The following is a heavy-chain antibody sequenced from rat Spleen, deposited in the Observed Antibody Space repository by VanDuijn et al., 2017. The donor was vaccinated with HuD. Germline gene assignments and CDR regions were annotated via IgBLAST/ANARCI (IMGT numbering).Heavy chain of an antibody. CDR3: ARQDTSGYSNWFAY. V-gene: IGHV5-29*01. CDR2: ISSDGSST. J-gene: IGHJ3*01. D-gene: IGHD4-3*01. Sequence: EVQLVESGGGLVQPGRSLKLSCAASGFTFNDHFMAWVRQAPTKGLEWVATISSDGSSTYYRDSVKGRFTISRDNAKNTLFLQMDSLRSEETATYYCARQDTSGYSNWFAYWGQGTLVTVSS. CDR1: GFTFNDHF.